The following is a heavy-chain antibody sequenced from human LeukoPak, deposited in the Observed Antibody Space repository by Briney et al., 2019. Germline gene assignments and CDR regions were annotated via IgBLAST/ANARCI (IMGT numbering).Heavy chain of an antibody. CDR1: GYTLTGYY. V-gene: IGHV1-2*02. D-gene: IGHD3-16*02. CDR3: ARAYYDYVWGSYRPEFDP. J-gene: IGHJ5*02. Sequence: ASVKVSCKASGYTLTGYYMHWVRQAPGQGLEWMGWINPNSGGTNYAQKFQGRVTMTRDTSISTAYMELSRLRSDDTAVYYCARAYYDYVWGSYRPEFDPWGQGTLVTVSS. CDR2: INPNSGGT.